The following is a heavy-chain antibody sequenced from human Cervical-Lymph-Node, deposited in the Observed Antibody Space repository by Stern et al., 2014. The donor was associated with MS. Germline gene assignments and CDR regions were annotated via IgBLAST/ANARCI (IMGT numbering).Heavy chain of an antibody. CDR1: GFAFSSYS. D-gene: IGHD3-10*01. J-gene: IGHJ4*02. V-gene: IGHV3-21*01. Sequence: MQLVQSGGGLVKPGGSLRLSCAASGFAFSSYSMNWVRQAPGKGLEWVSFIHSSSSHIYYADSVRARFTIPRYNANHPLPLQANSLRAEDTAVYYCARDRVGRPDFDYWGQGTLVTVSS. CDR3: ARDRVGRPDFDY. CDR2: IHSSSSHI.